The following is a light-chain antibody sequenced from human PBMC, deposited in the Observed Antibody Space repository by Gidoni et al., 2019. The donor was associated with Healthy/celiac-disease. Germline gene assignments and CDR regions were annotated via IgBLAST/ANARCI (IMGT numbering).Light chain of an antibody. J-gene: IGLJ2*01. CDR2: PDS. CDR3: QAWDSSTLV. Sequence: SYELTQPPSVPVSPGQTASLTCSGDKLGDKYACWYQQKPGQSPVLVIYPDSKRPSGIPERFSGSNSGNTATLTISGTQAMDEADYYCQAWDSSTLVFGGGTKLTVL. CDR1: KLGDKY. V-gene: IGLV3-1*01.